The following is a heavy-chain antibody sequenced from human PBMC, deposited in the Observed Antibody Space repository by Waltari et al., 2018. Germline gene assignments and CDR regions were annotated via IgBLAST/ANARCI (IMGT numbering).Heavy chain of an antibody. CDR3: ARHPAMTIMLWYFDL. Sequence: QLQLQESGPGLVKPSETLSLTCTVSGGSISISSSYWGWIRQPPGKGLEWMGSIYYSGSTYYNPSLKSRVTISVDTSKNQFSLKLSSVTAADTAVYYCARHPAMTIMLWYFDLWGRGTLVTVSS. J-gene: IGHJ2*01. CDR1: GGSISISSSY. CDR2: IYYSGST. V-gene: IGHV4-39*01. D-gene: IGHD2-8*01.